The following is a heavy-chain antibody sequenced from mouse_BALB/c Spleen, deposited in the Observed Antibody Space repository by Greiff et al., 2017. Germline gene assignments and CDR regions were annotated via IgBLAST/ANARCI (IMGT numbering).Heavy chain of an antibody. CDR3: ARRGGVRRAMDY. CDR1: GYSITSDYA. D-gene: IGHD2-14*01. J-gene: IGHJ4*01. V-gene: IGHV3-2*02. Sequence: EVQLQQSGPGLVKPSQSLSLTCTVTGYSITSDYAWNWIRQFPGNKLEWMGYISYSGSTSYNPSLKSRISITRDTSKNQFFLQLNSVTTEDTATYYCARRGGVRRAMDYWGQGTSVTVSS. CDR2: ISYSGST.